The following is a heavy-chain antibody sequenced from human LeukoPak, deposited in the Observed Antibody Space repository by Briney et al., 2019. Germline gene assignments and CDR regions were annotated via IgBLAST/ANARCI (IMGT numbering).Heavy chain of an antibody. V-gene: IGHV1-8*01. D-gene: IGHD2-21*02. Sequence: ASVKVSCKASGYTFTSYGINWVRQATGQGLEWMGWMNPNSGNTGYAQKFQGRVTMTRNTSISTAYMELSSLRSEDTAVYYCARGRGAYCGGDCSYFDYWGQGTLVTVSS. CDR1: GYTFTSYG. CDR3: ARGRGAYCGGDCSYFDY. J-gene: IGHJ4*02. CDR2: MNPNSGNT.